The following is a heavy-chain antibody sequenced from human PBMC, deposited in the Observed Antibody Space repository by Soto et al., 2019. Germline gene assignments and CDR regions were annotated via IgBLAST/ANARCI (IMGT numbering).Heavy chain of an antibody. V-gene: IGHV3-21*01. CDR3: GRGATPKDYYYYYSIDP. CDR2: ISSSSSYI. Sequence: GGSLRLSCAASGFTFSSYSMNSVRQAPGKGLEWFSSISSSSSYIYYADSVKGRVTISRDNAKNSLYLQMNSLRAEDTAVYYSGRGATPKDYYYYYSIDPWAKGITLTV. CDR1: GFTFSSYS. D-gene: IGHD1-26*01. J-gene: IGHJ6*03.